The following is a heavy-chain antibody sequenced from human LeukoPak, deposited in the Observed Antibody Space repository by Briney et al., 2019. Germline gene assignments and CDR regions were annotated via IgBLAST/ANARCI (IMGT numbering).Heavy chain of an antibody. J-gene: IGHJ3*02. D-gene: IGHD4-17*01. CDR2: MNPNSGNT. V-gene: IGHV1-8*01. Sequence: GASVKVSCKASGYTFTSYDINWVRQATGQGLEWMGWMNPNSGNTGYAQKFQGRVTMTRSTSISTAYMELSSLRSEDTAVYYCARAYGDSRRDAFDIWGQGTMVTVSS. CDR1: GYTFTSYD. CDR3: ARAYGDSRRDAFDI.